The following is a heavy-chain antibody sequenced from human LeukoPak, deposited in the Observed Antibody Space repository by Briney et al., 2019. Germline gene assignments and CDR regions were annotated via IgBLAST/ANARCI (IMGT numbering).Heavy chain of an antibody. J-gene: IGHJ4*02. CDR1: GFTFSSYD. CDR3: ITLRRGY. Sequence: GGSLRLSCAASGFTFSSYDMHWVRQAPGKGLEWVGRIESKTDGGARDYAAPVKGRFTISRDDSRNMLSLQMNSLKTEDTAVYYCITLRRGYWGQGTLVTVSS. V-gene: IGHV3-15*04. CDR2: IESKTDGGAR. D-gene: IGHD5-12*01.